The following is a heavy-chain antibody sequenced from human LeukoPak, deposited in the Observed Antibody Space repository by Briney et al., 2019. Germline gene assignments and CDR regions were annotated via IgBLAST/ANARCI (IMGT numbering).Heavy chain of an antibody. J-gene: IGHJ3*02. V-gene: IGHV4-59*01. CDR3: ASSTMIVVPDAFDI. CDR2: IYYSGST. D-gene: IGHD3-22*01. CDR1: GGSISSYY. Sequence: PSETLSLTCTVSGGSISSYYWSWIRQPPGKGLEWIGYIYYSGSTNYNPSLKSRVTISVDTSKNQFSLKLSSVTAADTAVYYCASSTMIVVPDAFDIWGQGTVVTVSS.